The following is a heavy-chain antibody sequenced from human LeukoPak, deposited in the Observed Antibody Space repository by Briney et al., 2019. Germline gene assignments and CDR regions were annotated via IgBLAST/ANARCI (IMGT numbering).Heavy chain of an antibody. Sequence: SETLSLTCTVSGYSISSGYYWGWIRQPPGKGLEWIGSIYHSGSTYNNPSLKSRVTISLDRSKNQFSLKLTSLTAADTAVYYCARGPRFAHPIDCWGQGTLVTVSS. D-gene: IGHD3-10*01. J-gene: IGHJ4*02. CDR2: IYHSGST. V-gene: IGHV4-38-2*02. CDR3: ARGPRFAHPIDC. CDR1: GYSISSGYY.